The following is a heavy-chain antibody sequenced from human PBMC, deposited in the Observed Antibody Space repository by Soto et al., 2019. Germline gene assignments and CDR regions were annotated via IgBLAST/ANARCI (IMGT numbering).Heavy chain of an antibody. J-gene: IGHJ6*02. V-gene: IGHV5-10-1*01. CDR3: AQMTPKKGYNYFSYYGMDV. CDR1: GYSFTSYW. CDR2: IDPSDSYT. Sequence: PGESLKISCKGSGYSFTSYWISWVRQMPGKGLEWMGRIDPSDSYTNYSPSFQGHVTISADKSISTAYLQWSSLKASDTAMYYCAQMTPKKGYNYFSYYGMDVWGQGTTVTVSS. D-gene: IGHD1-1*01.